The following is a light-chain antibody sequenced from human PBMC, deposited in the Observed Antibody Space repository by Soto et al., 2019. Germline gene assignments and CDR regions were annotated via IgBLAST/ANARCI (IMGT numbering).Light chain of an antibody. CDR3: SSYAGSNNVV. V-gene: IGLV2-8*01. CDR2: EVS. CDR1: SSDVGGYNY. J-gene: IGLJ2*01. Sequence: QSALSQPPSASGSPGQSVTIPCTGTSSDVGGYNYVSWYQQHPGKAPKLMIYEVSKRPSGVPDRFSGSKSGNTASLTVSGLQAEDDSDYYCSSYAGSNNVVFGGGTKLTVL.